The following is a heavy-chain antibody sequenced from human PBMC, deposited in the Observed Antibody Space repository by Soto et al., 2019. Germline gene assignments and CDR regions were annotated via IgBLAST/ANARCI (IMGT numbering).Heavy chain of an antibody. CDR2: INPSGGST. Sequence: QVQLVQSGAEVKKPGASVKVSCKASGYTFTRYYMHWVRQAPGPGLEWMGTINPSGGSTIYAQRFQGRVSMTRDTSTSTVYMELSSLRSEDTAVYYCARDGIRIVVVSAATPGDWFDPWGQGTLVTVSS. CDR1: GYTFTRYY. D-gene: IGHD2-2*01. CDR3: ARDGIRIVVVSAATPGDWFDP. V-gene: IGHV1-46*01. J-gene: IGHJ5*02.